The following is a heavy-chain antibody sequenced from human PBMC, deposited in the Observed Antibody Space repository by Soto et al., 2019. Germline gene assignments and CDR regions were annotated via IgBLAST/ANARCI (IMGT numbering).Heavy chain of an antibody. D-gene: IGHD3-16*01. CDR3: ARLIGNSSLVS. Sequence: QVQLQQSGPGLVKPSQTLSLTCAISGDSVSSNSATWDGIRQSASRGLERLGRTYYRSKWSNEYAVSVKVRTTINPDTSHNPCPLHIISVTPADPAVDYWARLIGNSSLVSWGQATLVTVS. CDR1: GDSVSSNSAT. V-gene: IGHV6-1*01. CDR2: TYYRSKWSN. J-gene: IGHJ5*01.